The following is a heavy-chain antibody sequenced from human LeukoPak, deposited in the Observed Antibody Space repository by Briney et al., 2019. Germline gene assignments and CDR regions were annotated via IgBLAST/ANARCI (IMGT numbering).Heavy chain of an antibody. CDR1: GFAFSNYW. CDR2: INRDGSER. V-gene: IGHV3-7*03. J-gene: IGHJ6*02. CDR3: ARRNAMDV. Sequence: GGSLRLSCAASGFAFSNYWMTWVRQAPGKGLEWVANINRDGSERYHVDSVKGRFTISRDDAKSSLYLQMNSLRAEDTAVYYCARRNAMDVWGQGTTVIVFS.